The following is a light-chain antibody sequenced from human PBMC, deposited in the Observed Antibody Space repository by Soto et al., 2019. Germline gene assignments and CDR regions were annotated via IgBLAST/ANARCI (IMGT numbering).Light chain of an antibody. V-gene: IGLV2-14*03. CDR3: SSFTSVSTVV. J-gene: IGLJ3*02. CDR2: GVS. CDR1: SSDIGDYNY. Sequence: QSVLTQPASVSGSPGQSITISCTGTSSDIGDYNYVSWYQLHPGKAPKLMISGVSKRPSGVSNRFSGSKSGKTASLTIAGLQADDEADYYCSSFTSVSTVVFGGGTKLTVL.